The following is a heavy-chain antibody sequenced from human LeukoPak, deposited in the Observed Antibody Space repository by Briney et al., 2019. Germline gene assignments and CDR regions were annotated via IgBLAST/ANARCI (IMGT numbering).Heavy chain of an antibody. CDR1: GFTFSRYW. D-gene: IGHD4-17*01. J-gene: IGHJ4*02. Sequence: GGSLRLSCAVSGFTFSRYWMHWVRQAPGKGLEWVSYMSSSGSTIYYADSVKGRFTISRDNAKNSLYLQMNSLRAEDTAVYYCARDLYGDYTVGLFDYWGQGTLVTVSS. CDR2: MSSSGSTI. CDR3: ARDLYGDYTVGLFDY. V-gene: IGHV3-48*03.